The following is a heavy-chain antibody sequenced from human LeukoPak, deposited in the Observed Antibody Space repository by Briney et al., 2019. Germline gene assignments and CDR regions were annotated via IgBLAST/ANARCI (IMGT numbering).Heavy chain of an antibody. CDR1: GYTFTGYY. D-gene: IGHD6-19*01. CDR3: ARSLGAVAGTGFDY. V-gene: IGHV1-2*02. Sequence: ASVKVSCKASGYTFTGYYMHWVRQAPGQGHEWMGWINPNSGGTNYAQKFQGRVTMTRDTSISTAYMELSRLRSDDTAVYYCARSLGAVAGTGFDYWGQGTLVTVSS. CDR2: INPNSGGT. J-gene: IGHJ4*02.